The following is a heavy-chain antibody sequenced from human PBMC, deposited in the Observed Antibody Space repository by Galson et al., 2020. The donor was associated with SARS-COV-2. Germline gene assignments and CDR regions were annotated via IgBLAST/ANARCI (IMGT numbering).Heavy chain of an antibody. CDR1: GFTFSSYS. V-gene: IGHV3-21*01. J-gene: IGHJ6*02. Sequence: NSGGSLRLSCAASGFTFSSYSMNWVRQAPGKGLEWVSSISSSSSYIYYADSVKGRFTISRDNAKNSLYLQMNSLRAEDTAVYYCARDAKKVNRPSLAPIWYDYGMDVWGQGTTVTVSS. D-gene: IGHD3-3*02. CDR2: ISSSSSYI. CDR3: ARDAKKVNRPSLAPIWYDYGMDV.